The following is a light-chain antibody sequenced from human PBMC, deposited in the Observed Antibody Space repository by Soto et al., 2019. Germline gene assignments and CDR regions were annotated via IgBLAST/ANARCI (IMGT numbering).Light chain of an antibody. CDR2: DGS. V-gene: IGKV3-15*01. Sequence: IVMTHSPDTVYVSPWERATLSCRASQSVRSNLAWYQHKPGQAPRLLIYDGSTRALGIPARFSGSESGTEFTLTISSLQSEDFAVYFCQQYDDWPINFGQGTRLEIK. CDR1: QSVRSN. CDR3: QQYDDWPIN. J-gene: IGKJ5*01.